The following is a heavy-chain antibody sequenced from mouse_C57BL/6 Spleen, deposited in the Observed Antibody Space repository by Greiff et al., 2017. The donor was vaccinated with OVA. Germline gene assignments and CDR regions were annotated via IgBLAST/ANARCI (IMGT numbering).Heavy chain of an antibody. D-gene: IGHD1-1*01. CDR3: ARRLITTVSPYFDY. Sequence: QVQLQQSGAELARPGASVKLSCKASGYTFTSYGISWVKQRTGQGLEWIGEIYPRSGNTYYNEKFKGKATLTADKSSSTAYMELRSLTSEDSAVYFCARRLITTVSPYFDYWGQGTTLTVSS. CDR2: IYPRSGNT. CDR1: GYTFTSYG. V-gene: IGHV1-81*01. J-gene: IGHJ2*01.